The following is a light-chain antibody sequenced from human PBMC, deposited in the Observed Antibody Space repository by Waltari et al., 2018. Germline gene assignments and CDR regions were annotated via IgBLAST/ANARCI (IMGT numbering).Light chain of an antibody. Sequence: EIVLTQSPGTLSLSPGERAPLSCGASQSVSSNDLAGYQQKPGQAPRVLIYGTYNRATGIPDRFSGSGSGTDFTLTISRLEPEDFAVYYCQQYGSWTFGQGTKVEIK. CDR3: QQYGSWT. J-gene: IGKJ1*01. CDR2: GTY. CDR1: QSVSSND. V-gene: IGKV3-20*01.